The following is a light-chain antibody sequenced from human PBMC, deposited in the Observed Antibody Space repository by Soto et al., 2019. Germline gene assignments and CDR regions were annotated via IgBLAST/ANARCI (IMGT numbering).Light chain of an antibody. J-gene: IGKJ3*01. Sequence: DIQMTQSPSTLSASVGDRVTITCRASQSISSWLAWYQQKPGKAPKLLIYDASSLESGVPSRFSGSGSGTEFSLTISCLQPDDFATYYCQQYNSYQFTIGPGTKV. V-gene: IGKV1-5*01. CDR1: QSISSW. CDR2: DAS. CDR3: QQYNSYQFT.